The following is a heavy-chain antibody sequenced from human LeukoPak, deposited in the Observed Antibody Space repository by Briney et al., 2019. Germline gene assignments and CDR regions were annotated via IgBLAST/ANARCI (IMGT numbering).Heavy chain of an antibody. D-gene: IGHD5-18*01. V-gene: IGHV3-30*04. CDR3: ARARSSYGYGDAFDI. J-gene: IGHJ3*02. Sequence: GGSLRLSCAASGFTFSTYAMHWVRQAPGKGLEWVAVISFDGSNKYYADSVKGRFTISRDNSKNTLYLQMNSLRAEDTAVYYCARARSSYGYGDAFDIWGQGTMVTVSS. CDR1: GFTFSTYA. CDR2: ISFDGSNK.